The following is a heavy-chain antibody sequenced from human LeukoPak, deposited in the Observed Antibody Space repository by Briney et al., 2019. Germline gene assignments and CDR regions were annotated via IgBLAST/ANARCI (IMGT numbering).Heavy chain of an antibody. Sequence: GGSLTLSCAASGFTVSSNYMSWVRQAPGKGLEWVAVIYSGGSTYYADSVKGRFTISRDNSKNTLYLQMNSLRAEDTAVYYCAREYCSGGSCYTDYWGQGTLVTVSS. CDR3: AREYCSGGSCYTDY. D-gene: IGHD2-15*01. CDR1: GFTVSSNY. CDR2: IYSGGST. V-gene: IGHV3-66*01. J-gene: IGHJ4*02.